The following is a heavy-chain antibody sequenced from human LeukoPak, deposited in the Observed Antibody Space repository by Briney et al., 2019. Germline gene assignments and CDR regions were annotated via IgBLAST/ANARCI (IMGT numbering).Heavy chain of an antibody. J-gene: IGHJ4*02. D-gene: IGHD5-12*01. CDR3: ARQGGGYD. Sequence: SETLSLTCTVSGDSISRHYWMWIRQPPGKGLEWLGYNYYTGSTNYNSSLGGRITILIDTSKNQFSLTLTSVTAADTAVYYCARQGGGYDWGQGILVTVSS. CDR1: GDSISRHY. CDR2: NYYTGST. V-gene: IGHV4-59*08.